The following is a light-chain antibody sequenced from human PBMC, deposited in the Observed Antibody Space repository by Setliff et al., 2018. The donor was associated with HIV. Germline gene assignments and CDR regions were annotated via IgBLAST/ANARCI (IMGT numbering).Light chain of an antibody. V-gene: IGLV2-14*01. CDR3: SSYTSSSTYV. J-gene: IGLJ1*01. CDR2: EVS. Sequence: QSVLTQPRSVSGSPGQSVTISCTGTSSDVGGYKSVSWYQQHPGKAPKLMIYEVSNRPSGVSNRFSGSKSGNTASLTISGLQAEDEADYYCSSYTSSSTYVFGTGTKVTVL. CDR1: SSDVGGYKS.